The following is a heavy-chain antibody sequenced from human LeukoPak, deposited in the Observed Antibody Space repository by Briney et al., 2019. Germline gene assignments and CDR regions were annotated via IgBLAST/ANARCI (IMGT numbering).Heavy chain of an antibody. D-gene: IGHD3-22*01. CDR3: AKPYYYDSSGYKYYFDY. J-gene: IGHJ4*02. Sequence: SGRSLRLSCAASEFTFSSYGMHWVRQAPGKGLEWVAVISYDGSNKYYADSVKGRFTISRDNSKNTLYLQMNSLRAEDTAVYYCAKPYYYDSSGYKYYFDYWGQGTLVTVSS. CDR2: ISYDGSNK. V-gene: IGHV3-30*18. CDR1: EFTFSSYG.